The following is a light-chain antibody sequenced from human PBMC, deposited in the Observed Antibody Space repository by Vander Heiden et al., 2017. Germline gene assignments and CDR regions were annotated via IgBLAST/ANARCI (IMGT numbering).Light chain of an antibody. V-gene: IGLV1-44*01. Sequence: SMLTQPQSTSGTPGSRVTLSCSGRITHYGSNTVNWYPQTPGTAPKLFIYSNNLRPAGFPVLFSGSKSVTSASLAFSGLQSEDESVYYCAACVYCLLGLVFVGFTKLTFL. CDR3: AACVYCLLGLV. CDR2: SNN. J-gene: IGLJ2*01. CDR1: ITHYGSNT.